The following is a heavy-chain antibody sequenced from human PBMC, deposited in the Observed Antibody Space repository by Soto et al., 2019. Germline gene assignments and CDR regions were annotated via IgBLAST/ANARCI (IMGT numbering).Heavy chain of an antibody. CDR3: ARTGTRCYDY. CDR2: ISSSRSDI. CDR1: GFTFSSYS. V-gene: IGHV3-21*01. Sequence: GGSLRLSCAASGFTFSSYSMNWVSQAPGKGLDWVSSISSSRSDIYYAGTMKGRFTSSRYNTKNSLYMKMNSLRAEDTAVYYCARTGTRCYDYWGQGTLVTVSS. J-gene: IGHJ4*02. D-gene: IGHD2-2*01.